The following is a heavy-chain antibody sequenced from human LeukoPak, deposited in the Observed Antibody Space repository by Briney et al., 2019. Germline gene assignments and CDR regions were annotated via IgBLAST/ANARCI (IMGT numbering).Heavy chain of an antibody. D-gene: IGHD6-19*01. J-gene: IGHJ4*02. CDR3: ARGRYSSGWHYYFDY. V-gene: IGHV3-9*01. Sequence: GGSLRLSCAASGFTFDDYAMHWVRQAPGKGLEWVSGISWNSGSIGYADSVKGRFTISRDNAKNSLYLQMNSLRAEDTAVYYCARGRYSSGWHYYFDYWGQGTLVTVSS. CDR1: GFTFDDYA. CDR2: ISWNSGSI.